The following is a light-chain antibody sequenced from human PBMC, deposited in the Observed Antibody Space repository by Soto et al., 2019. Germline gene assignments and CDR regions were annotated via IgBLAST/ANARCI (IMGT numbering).Light chain of an antibody. V-gene: IGKV1-39*01. J-gene: IGKJ2*01. CDR2: AAS. CDR1: QSISAY. Sequence: IPLSQSLSSLFAFVGDRVSFTCLASQSISAYLNWYPQKPGKAPNRLICAASSLQSGVPSRFSGSGSGTDFALTISSLRPEDFATYYCQLCFTTLYTFDQGTKVDIK. CDR3: QLCFTTLYT.